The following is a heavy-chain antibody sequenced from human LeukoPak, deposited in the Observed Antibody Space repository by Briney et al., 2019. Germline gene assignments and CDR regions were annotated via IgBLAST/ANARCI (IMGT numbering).Heavy chain of an antibody. CDR1: GFTFSSYS. CDR2: ISSSSSYI. J-gene: IGHJ4*02. V-gene: IGHV3-21*01. Sequence: GGSLRLSCAASGFTFSSYSMDWVRQAPGKGLEWVSSISSSSSYIYYADSVKGRFTISRDNAKNSLYLQMNSLRAEDTAVYYCARDSFGVSSSPDYWGQGTLVTVSS. D-gene: IGHD6-13*01. CDR3: ARDSFGVSSSPDY.